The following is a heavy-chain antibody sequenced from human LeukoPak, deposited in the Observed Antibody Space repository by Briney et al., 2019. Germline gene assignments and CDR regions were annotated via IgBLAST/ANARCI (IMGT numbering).Heavy chain of an antibody. Sequence: SVKVSCKASGGTFSSYAISWVRQAPGQGLEWMGGIIPIFGTANYAQKFQGRVTITADKSTSTAYMELSSLRSEDTAVYYCARAMSIAARLQTIFDYWGQGTLVTVSS. D-gene: IGHD6-6*01. CDR3: ARAMSIAARLQTIFDY. V-gene: IGHV1-69*06. J-gene: IGHJ4*02. CDR1: GGTFSSYA. CDR2: IIPIFGTA.